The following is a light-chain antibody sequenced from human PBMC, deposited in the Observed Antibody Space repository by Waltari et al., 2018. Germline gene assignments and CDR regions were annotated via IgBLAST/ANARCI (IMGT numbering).Light chain of an antibody. CDR2: GNN. V-gene: IGLV1-40*01. Sequence: QSVLTQPPSVSGAPGQTVTISCNGGGSNIGAPSAVHWYQHLLGTAPKVVVYGNNNRPSGVPDRFSGSKSGTSASLTISGLQAEDEADYYCQSYDSRLSAYVFGGGTKLTVL. J-gene: IGLJ3*02. CDR1: GSNIGAPSA. CDR3: QSYDSRLSAYV.